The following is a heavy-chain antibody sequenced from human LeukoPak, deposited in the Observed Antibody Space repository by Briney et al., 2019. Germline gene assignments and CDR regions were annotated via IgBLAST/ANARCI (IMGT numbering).Heavy chain of an antibody. CDR3: AKRGVVIRVILVGFHKEANYFDS. CDR2: ISESGGGT. CDR1: RITLSNYG. Sequence: GGSLRHSSAVSRITLSNYGMSWVRQAPGKGLEWVGGISESGGGTNYADSGKGRLTISRENPKNTLYLQMNSLRPEDTAVYFCAKRGVVIRVILVGFHKEANYFDSWGQGALVTVSS. V-gene: IGHV3-23*01. J-gene: IGHJ4*02. D-gene: IGHD3-22*01.